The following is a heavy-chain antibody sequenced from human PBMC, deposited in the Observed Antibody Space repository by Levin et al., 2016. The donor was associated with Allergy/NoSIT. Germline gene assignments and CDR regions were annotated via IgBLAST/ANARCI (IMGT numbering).Heavy chain of an antibody. V-gene: IGHV3-64*01. D-gene: IGHD3-10*01. CDR2: ISSNGGST. CDR3: ARDYYYGSGSYYPGYYGMDV. Sequence: GGSLRLSCAASGFTFSSYAMHWVRQAPGKGLEYVSAISSNGGSTYYANSVKGRFTISRDNSKNTLYLQMGSLRAEDMAVYYCARDYYYGSGSYYPGYYGMDVWGQGTTVTVSS. J-gene: IGHJ6*02. CDR1: GFTFSSYA.